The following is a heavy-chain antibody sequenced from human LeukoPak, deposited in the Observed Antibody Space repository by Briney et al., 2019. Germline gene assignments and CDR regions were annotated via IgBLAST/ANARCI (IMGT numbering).Heavy chain of an antibody. D-gene: IGHD2-2*01. Sequence: PSETLSLTCAVYGGSFSGYYWSWIRQPPGKGLEWIGEINHSGSTNYNPSLKSRVTISVDTSKNQFSLKLSSVTAADTAVYYCARQYQLLFGVYYYYYMDVWGKGTTVTVSS. J-gene: IGHJ6*03. CDR1: GGSFSGYY. CDR2: INHSGST. V-gene: IGHV4-34*01. CDR3: ARQYQLLFGVYYYYYMDV.